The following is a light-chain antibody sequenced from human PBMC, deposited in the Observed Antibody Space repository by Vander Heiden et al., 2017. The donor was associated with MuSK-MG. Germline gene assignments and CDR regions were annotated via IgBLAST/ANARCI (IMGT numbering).Light chain of an antibody. J-gene: IGLJ2*01. Sequence: QSVLTQPPSASGTPGQRVTISCSGSSPNIGGNTVNWYEQIPGTAPKLLLYSNNQRPSGVSDRFSGSKSGTSASLAISGLQSEDEADYYCATWDDSLNVVVFGGGTKLTV. CDR1: SPNIGGNT. V-gene: IGLV1-44*01. CDR3: ATWDDSLNVVV. CDR2: SNN.